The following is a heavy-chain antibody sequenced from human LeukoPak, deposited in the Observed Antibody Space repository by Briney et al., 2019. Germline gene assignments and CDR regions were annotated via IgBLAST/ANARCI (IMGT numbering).Heavy chain of an antibody. D-gene: IGHD2-21*02. V-gene: IGHV3-23*01. CDR1: GFTFSSYA. CDR2: ICGSGGST. Sequence: PGGSLRLSCAASGFTFSSYAMSWVRQAPGKGLEWVSAICGSGGSTYYADSVKGRFTISRDNSKNTLYLQMNSLRAEDTAVYYCAKDSRAYCGGDCSRGDAFDIWGQGTMVTVSS. CDR3: AKDSRAYCGGDCSRGDAFDI. J-gene: IGHJ3*02.